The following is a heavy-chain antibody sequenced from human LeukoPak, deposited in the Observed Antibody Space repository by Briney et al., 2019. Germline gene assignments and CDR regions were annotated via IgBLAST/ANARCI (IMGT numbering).Heavy chain of an antibody. CDR3: ARGRHYYDSSGSNDY. CDR2: ISYDGSNK. D-gene: IGHD3-22*01. J-gene: IGHJ4*02. Sequence: GGSLRLSCAASGFTVSSYAMHWVRQAPGKGLEWVAVISYDGSNKYYADSVKGRFTISRDNSKNTLYLQMNSLRAEDTAVYYCARGRHYYDSSGSNDYWGQGTLVTVSS. V-gene: IGHV3-30-3*01. CDR1: GFTVSSYA.